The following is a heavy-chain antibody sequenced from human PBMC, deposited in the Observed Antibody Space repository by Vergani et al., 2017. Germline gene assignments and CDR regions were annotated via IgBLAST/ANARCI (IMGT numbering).Heavy chain of an antibody. V-gene: IGHV1-58*02. J-gene: IGHJ4*02. CDR1: GFTFTSSA. CDR3: ARVGDCTNGVCYGYFDY. Sequence: QMQLVQSGPEVKKPGTSVKVSCKASGFTFTSSAMQWVRQARGQRLEWIGWIVVGSGNTNYAQKFQERVTITRDMSTSTAYMELSSLRSEDTAVYYCARVGDCTNGVCYGYFDYWGQGTLVTVSS. CDR2: IVVGSGNT. D-gene: IGHD2-8*01.